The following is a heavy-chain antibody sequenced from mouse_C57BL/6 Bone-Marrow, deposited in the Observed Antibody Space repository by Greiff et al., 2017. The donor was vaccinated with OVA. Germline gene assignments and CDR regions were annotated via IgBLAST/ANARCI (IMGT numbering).Heavy chain of an antibody. Sequence: EVKLMESGGGLVQPGGSLSLSCAASGFPFTDYYMSWVRQPPGKALEWLGFIRNKANGYTTEYSASVKGRFTISRDNSQSILYLQMNALRAEDSATYYCARFYGSSYDWFAYWGQGTLVTVSA. CDR3: ARFYGSSYDWFAY. J-gene: IGHJ3*01. D-gene: IGHD1-1*01. CDR1: GFPFTDYY. CDR2: IRNKANGYTT. V-gene: IGHV7-3*01.